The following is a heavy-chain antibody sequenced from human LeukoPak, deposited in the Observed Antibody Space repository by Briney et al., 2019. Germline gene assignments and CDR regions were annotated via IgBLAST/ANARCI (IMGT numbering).Heavy chain of an antibody. CDR3: ARVSIMVRGAPFKVDP. D-gene: IGHD3-10*01. J-gene: IGHJ5*02. CDR2: ISGSGGST. V-gene: IGHV3-23*01. Sequence: GGSLRLSCAASGFTFSSYAMSWVRQAPGKGLEWVSAISGSGGSTYYADSVKGRFTISRDNSKNTLYLQMNSLRAEDTAVYYCARVSIMVRGAPFKVDPWGQGTLVTVSS. CDR1: GFTFSSYA.